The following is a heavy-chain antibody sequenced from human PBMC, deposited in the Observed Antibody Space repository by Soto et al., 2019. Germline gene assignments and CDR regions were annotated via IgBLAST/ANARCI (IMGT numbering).Heavy chain of an antibody. D-gene: IGHD6-13*01. CDR3: ARDGWAAALPYYNYYGLDV. CDR1: GFTFGDDA. J-gene: IGHJ6*02. CDR2: IRSKPYGGTT. Sequence: PGGSLRLSCTASGFTFGDDAMSWVRQAPGKGLEWVGFIRSKPYGGTTEYAASVEGRFTISRDDSKSIAYLQVNSLKTEDTAVYFCARDGWAAALPYYNYYGLDVWGQGTTVTVSS. V-gene: IGHV3-49*04.